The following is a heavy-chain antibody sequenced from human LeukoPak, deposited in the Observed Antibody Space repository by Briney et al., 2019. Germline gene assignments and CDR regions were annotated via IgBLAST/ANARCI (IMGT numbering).Heavy chain of an antibody. CDR1: GFTFSSSA. CDR3: AKIKGYSSSWPRFDY. J-gene: IGHJ4*02. Sequence: GGSLRLSCAASGFTFSSSAMSWVRQAPGKGLEWVSAISNNGGYTYYADSVQGRFTISRDNSKSTLCLQMNSLRAEDTAVYYCAKIKGYSSSWPRFDYWGQGTLVTVSS. D-gene: IGHD6-13*01. V-gene: IGHV3-23*01. CDR2: ISNNGGYT.